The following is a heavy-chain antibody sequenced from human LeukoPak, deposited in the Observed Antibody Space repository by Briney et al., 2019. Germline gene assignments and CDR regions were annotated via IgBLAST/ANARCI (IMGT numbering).Heavy chain of an antibody. V-gene: IGHV4-59*11. J-gene: IGHJ5*02. CDR2: ISYSGSS. CDR1: GGSIRNHY. Sequence: SETLSLTCTVPGGSIRNHYWSWIRQPPGKGLEWIGYISYSGSSNYNPSLKSRVTISVDTSKNQFSLKLSSVTAADTAVYYCARAGRVQLENWFDPWGQGTLVTVSS. CDR3: ARAGRVQLENWFDP. D-gene: IGHD1-1*01.